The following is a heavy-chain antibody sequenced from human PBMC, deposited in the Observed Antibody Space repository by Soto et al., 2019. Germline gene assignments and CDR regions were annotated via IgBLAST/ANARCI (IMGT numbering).Heavy chain of an antibody. CDR2: IYYSGST. J-gene: IGHJ3*02. V-gene: IGHV4-31*03. CDR1: GGSISSGGYY. Sequence: QVQLQESGPGLVKPSQTLSLTCTVSGGSISSGGYYWSWILQHPGKGLEWIGYIYYSGSTYYNPSLQRRVTISVDTSKNQFSLKLSSVTAADTAVYYCARDEVDGSGSYYHDAFDIWGQGTMVTVSS. CDR3: ARDEVDGSGSYYHDAFDI. D-gene: IGHD3-10*01.